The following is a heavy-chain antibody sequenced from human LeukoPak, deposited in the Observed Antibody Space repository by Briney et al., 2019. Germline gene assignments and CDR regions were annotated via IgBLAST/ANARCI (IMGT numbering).Heavy chain of an antibody. CDR3: ARGGGLDV. J-gene: IGHJ6*02. Sequence: GGSLRLSCAASGFTFSSYVMNWARQAPGKGLEWVASINHNGNVNYYVDSVKGRFTISRDNAKNSLYLQMSNLRAEDTAVYFCARGGGLDVWGQGATVTVSS. CDR1: GFTFSSYV. D-gene: IGHD3-16*01. CDR2: INHNGNVN. V-gene: IGHV3-7*03.